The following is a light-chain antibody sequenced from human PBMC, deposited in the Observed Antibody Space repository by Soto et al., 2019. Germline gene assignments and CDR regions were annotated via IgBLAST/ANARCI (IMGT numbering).Light chain of an antibody. CDR3: QQYDEWPPSYT. J-gene: IGKJ2*01. CDR1: QSVSTN. V-gene: IGKV3-15*01. Sequence: EIMMSQSPATLSVSPGERATLSCRASQSVSTNLAWYQQKPGQAPRLLIYGASTRATGIPARISGSASGTEFTLTISSLQSEDFAVYYCQQYDEWPPSYTFGQGTKVDIK. CDR2: GAS.